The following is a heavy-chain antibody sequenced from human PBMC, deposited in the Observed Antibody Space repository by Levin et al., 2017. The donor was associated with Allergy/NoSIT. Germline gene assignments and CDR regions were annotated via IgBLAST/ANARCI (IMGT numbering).Heavy chain of an antibody. CDR1: GFTVSSNY. CDR2: IYSGGST. J-gene: IGHJ4*02. CDR3: ARESRSGGQEEGVY. D-gene: IGHD3-3*01. Sequence: GGSLRLSCAASGFTVSSNYMSWVRQAPGKGLEWVSVIYSGGSTYYADSVKGRFTISRDNSKNTLYLQMNSLRAEDTAVYYCARESRSGGQEEGVYWGQGTLVTVSS. V-gene: IGHV3-66*02.